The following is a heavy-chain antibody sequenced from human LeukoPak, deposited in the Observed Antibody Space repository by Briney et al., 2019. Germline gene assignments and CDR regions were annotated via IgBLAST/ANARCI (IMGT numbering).Heavy chain of an antibody. CDR2: INHSGST. J-gene: IGHJ6*04. Sequence: LETLSLTCAVYGGSFSGYYWSWIRQPPGKGLEWIGEINHSGSTNYNPSLKSRVTISVDTSKNQFSLKLSSVTAADTAVYYCARGPEGGMDVWGKGTTVTVSS. CDR1: GGSFSGYY. CDR3: ARGPEGGMDV. V-gene: IGHV4-34*01.